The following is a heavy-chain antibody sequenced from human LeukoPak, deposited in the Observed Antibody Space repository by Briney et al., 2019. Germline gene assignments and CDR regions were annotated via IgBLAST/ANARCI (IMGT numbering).Heavy chain of an antibody. J-gene: IGHJ4*02. CDR1: GGSVSSSSYY. CDR2: VYYNGNT. D-gene: IGHD3-10*01. CDR3: ARDVKAGSGIDY. Sequence: PSETLSLTCSVSGGSVSSSSYYWVWIRQPPGKGLEWVGSVYYNGNTYYNPSLKSRITISLDTSKNQFSLNLRSVTAADMAVYYCARDVKAGSGIDYWGQGTLVTVSS. V-gene: IGHV4-39*07.